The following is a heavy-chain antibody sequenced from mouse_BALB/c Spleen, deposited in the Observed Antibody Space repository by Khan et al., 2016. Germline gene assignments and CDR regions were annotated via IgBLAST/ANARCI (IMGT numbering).Heavy chain of an antibody. CDR1: GYTFTAYY. CDR2: IYPGSGNT. CDR3: ARSVYYGSYFDY. Sequence: QVQLKQSGAELARPGASVKLSCKASGYTFTAYYINWVKQRTGQGLEWIGEIYPGSGNTYYNEKFKGKATLTADKSSSTAYMQLSSLTSEDSAVYFCARSVYYGSYFDYWGQGTTLTVSS. V-gene: IGHV1-77*01. D-gene: IGHD2-2*01. J-gene: IGHJ2*01.